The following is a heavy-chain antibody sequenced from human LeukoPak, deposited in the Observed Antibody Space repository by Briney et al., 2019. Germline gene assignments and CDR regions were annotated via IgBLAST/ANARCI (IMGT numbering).Heavy chain of an antibody. V-gene: IGHV3-30*03. CDR3: AIMTWGVYYFDY. CDR2: ISYDGSNK. CDR1: GFTFSSYG. D-gene: IGHD3-10*01. J-gene: IGHJ4*02. Sequence: GGSLRLSCAASGFTFSSYGMHWVRQAPGKGLEWVAVISYDGSNKYYADSVKGRFTISRDNSKNTLYLQMNSLRAEDTAVYYCAIMTWGVYYFDYWGQGTLVTVSS.